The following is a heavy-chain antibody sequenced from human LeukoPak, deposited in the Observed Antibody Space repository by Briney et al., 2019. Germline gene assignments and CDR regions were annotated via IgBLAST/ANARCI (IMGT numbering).Heavy chain of an antibody. V-gene: IGHV3-53*01. CDR1: GFTVSSND. Sequence: PGRSLRLSCAASGFTVSSNDMNWVRQAPGKGLEWVSLLYSGGNTYYADSVKGRFTISRDNSNNTLYLQLDSLRAEDTAIYYCAGVMRGAFDIWGQGTLVTVSS. CDR2: LYSGGNT. CDR3: AGVMRGAFDI. J-gene: IGHJ3*02.